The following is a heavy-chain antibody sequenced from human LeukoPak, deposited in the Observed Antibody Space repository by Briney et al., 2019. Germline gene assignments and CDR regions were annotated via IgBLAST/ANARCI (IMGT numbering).Heavy chain of an antibody. CDR3: SRINYYDSSGYYPCDY. CDR2: IYTSGST. D-gene: IGHD3-22*01. J-gene: IGHJ4*02. CDR1: GGSISSGSYY. V-gene: IGHV4-61*02. Sequence: SQTLSLTCTVSGGSISSGSYYWSWIRQPAGKGVEWIGRIYTSGSTNYNPSLKSRVTISVDTSKNQFSLKLSSVTAADTAVYYCSRINYYDSSGYYPCDYWGQGTLVTVSS.